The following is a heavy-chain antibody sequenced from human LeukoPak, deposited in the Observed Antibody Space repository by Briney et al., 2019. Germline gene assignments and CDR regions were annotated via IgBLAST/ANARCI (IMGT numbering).Heavy chain of an antibody. CDR1: GFIYTNWW. J-gene: IGHJ4*02. Sequence: GGSLRLSCAASGFIYTNWWMNWVRQAPGKGLEWVANINTDGTGKYYVDSVKGRFTVSRDNTKNSLYLEMASLKAEDTAVYYCTRISLGQGLDSWGQGILVTVSS. CDR3: TRISLGQGLDS. V-gene: IGHV3-7*01. CDR2: INTDGTGK.